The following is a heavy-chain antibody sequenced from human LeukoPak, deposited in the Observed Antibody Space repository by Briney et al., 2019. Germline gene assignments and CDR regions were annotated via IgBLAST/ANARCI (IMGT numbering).Heavy chain of an antibody. CDR3: ARGFDSKSTYFDY. Sequence: SETLSRTCTVSGGSISNYYWNWLRQPPGKGLEWIGYIYYSGSTNYNPSLKSRVTMSLDTSKNQFSLRLTSVTAADTAVYYCARGFDSKSTYFDYWGQGTLVTVSS. J-gene: IGHJ4*02. D-gene: IGHD5-12*01. CDR1: GGSISNYY. CDR2: IYYSGST. V-gene: IGHV4-59*01.